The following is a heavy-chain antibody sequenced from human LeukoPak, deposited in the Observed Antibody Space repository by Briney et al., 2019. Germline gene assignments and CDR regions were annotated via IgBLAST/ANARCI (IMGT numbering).Heavy chain of an antibody. CDR2: INPNSENR. CDR1: GYTFIYYD. CDR3: YRLMVRGVIGL. V-gene: IGHV1-8*01. Sequence: GASVKVSCKTSGYTFIYYDINWVRQATGQGLEWMGWINPNSENRGYEQKFQGRVTMTRDTSITTAYMELSSLRSDDAAVYYCYRLMVRGVIGLWGQGTPVTVSS. J-gene: IGHJ4*02. D-gene: IGHD3-10*01.